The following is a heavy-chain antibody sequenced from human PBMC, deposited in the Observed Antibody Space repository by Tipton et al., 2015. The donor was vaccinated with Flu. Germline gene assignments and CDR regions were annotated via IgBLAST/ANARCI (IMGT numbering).Heavy chain of an antibody. CDR1: GFTFGSFA. D-gene: IGHD3-3*01. Sequence: SLRLSCAASGFTFGSFAMSWVRQAPGKGLEWVSGIINTGDSAYYTDSVKGRFTISRDNSKNTLYLQMNSLRAEDAAVYYCAKGIDFAVVNWFDPWGQGTLVTVSS. J-gene: IGHJ5*02. V-gene: IGHV3-23*01. CDR3: AKGIDFAVVNWFDP. CDR2: IINTGDSA.